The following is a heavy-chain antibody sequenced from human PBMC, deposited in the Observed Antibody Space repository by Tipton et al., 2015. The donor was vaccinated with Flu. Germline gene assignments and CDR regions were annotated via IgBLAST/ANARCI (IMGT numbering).Heavy chain of an antibody. CDR2: IWYDGSNK. V-gene: IGHV3-33*06. CDR3: AKDRQVVTTVTFDFDN. CDR1: GFTFSSYG. J-gene: IGHJ4*02. D-gene: IGHD4-17*01. Sequence: QVQLVQSGGGVVQPGRSLRPSCAASGFTFSSYGMHWVRQAPGKGLEWVAVIWYDGSNKYYIDSVKGRFIISRDNSKKILYLQLNSLRAEDTAVYYCAKDRQVVTTVTFDFDNWGQGTLVTVSS.